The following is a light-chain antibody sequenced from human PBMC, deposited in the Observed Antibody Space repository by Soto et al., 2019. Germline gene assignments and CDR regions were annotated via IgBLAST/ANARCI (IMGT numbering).Light chain of an antibody. V-gene: IGLV2-14*01. J-gene: IGLJ1*01. CDR3: SSYTSSSLYV. CDR1: SSDVGGYNY. Sequence: QSVLTQPASVSGSPGQSITISCTGTSSDVGGYNYVSWYQQHTGKAPKLMIYEVSNRPSGVSNRFSGSKSGNTASLTISGLQAEDEADYYCSSYTSSSLYVFGTGTKVTVL. CDR2: EVS.